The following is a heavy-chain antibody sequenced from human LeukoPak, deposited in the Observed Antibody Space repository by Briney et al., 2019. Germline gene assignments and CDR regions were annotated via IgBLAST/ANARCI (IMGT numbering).Heavy chain of an antibody. CDR1: GFTFSSCG. Sequence: GGSLRLSCAASGFTFSSCGMHWVRQAPGKGLEWVAFIRYDGSNKYYADSVKGRFTISRDNSKNTLYLQMNSLRAEDTAVYYCAKDGNSYAAYYYYMDVWGKGTTVTVSS. D-gene: IGHD5-18*01. J-gene: IGHJ6*03. CDR3: AKDGNSYAAYYYYMDV. CDR2: IRYDGSNK. V-gene: IGHV3-30*02.